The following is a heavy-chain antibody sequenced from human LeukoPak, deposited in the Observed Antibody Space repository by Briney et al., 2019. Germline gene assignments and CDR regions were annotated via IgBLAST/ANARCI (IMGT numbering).Heavy chain of an antibody. CDR1: GYTFTGYY. D-gene: IGHD2-8*01. CDR3: ARVWRAQQWFLYGY. CDR2: VNPNSGDT. Sequence: GASVKVSCKASGYTFTGYYLHWVRQAPGQGLEWMGCVNPNSGDTNYAQKFQGSVTMTRDTSISTAYMELSRLRSDDTAVYYCARVWRAQQWFLYGYWGQGTLVTVSS. J-gene: IGHJ4*02. V-gene: IGHV1-2*02.